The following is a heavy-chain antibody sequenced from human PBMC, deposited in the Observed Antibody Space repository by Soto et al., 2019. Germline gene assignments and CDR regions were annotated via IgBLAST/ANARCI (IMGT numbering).Heavy chain of an antibody. CDR1: GFTFSSYA. CDR3: ARHPERIAQIGWFDP. D-gene: IGHD6-13*01. V-gene: IGHV3-64*04. CDR2: ISSNGGST. J-gene: IGHJ5*02. Sequence: GGSLRLSCSASGFTFSSYAMHWVRQAPGKGLEYVSAISSNGGSTYYADSVKGRFTISRDNAKNSLYLQMNSLRAEDTAVYYCARHPERIAQIGWFDPWGQGTLVTLSS.